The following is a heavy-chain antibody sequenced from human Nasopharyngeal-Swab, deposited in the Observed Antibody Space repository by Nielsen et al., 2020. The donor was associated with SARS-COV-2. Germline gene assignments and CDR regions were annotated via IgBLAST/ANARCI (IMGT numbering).Heavy chain of an antibody. D-gene: IGHD1-26*01. CDR3: ATPWELSAY. V-gene: IGHV4-39*01. Sequence: WIRQPPGKGLEWIGSIYYSGSTNYNPSLKSRVTISVDTSKNQFSLKLSSVTAADTAVYYCATPWELSAYWGQGTLVTVSS. CDR2: IYYSGST. J-gene: IGHJ4*02.